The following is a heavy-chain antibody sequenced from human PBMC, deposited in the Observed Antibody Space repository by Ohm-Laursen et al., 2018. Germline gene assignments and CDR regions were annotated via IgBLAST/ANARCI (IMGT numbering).Heavy chain of an antibody. D-gene: IGHD3-3*01. CDR2: ISYDGSNK. Sequence: SLRLSCTASGFTFSSYGMHWVRQAPGKGLEWVAVISYDGSNKYYADSVKGRFTISRDNSKNTLYLQMNSLRADDTAVYYCARDARDALRLLEIDYWGQGTLVTVSS. CDR1: GFTFSSYG. CDR3: ARDARDALRLLEIDY. V-gene: IGHV3-30*03. J-gene: IGHJ4*02.